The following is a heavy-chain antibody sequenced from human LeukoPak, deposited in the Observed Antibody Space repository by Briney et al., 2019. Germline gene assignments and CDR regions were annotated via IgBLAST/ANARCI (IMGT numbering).Heavy chain of an antibody. CDR1: GGSISSGDYY. D-gene: IGHD2-15*01. CDR3: ASSPWAGYCSGGSCYNSAQFDY. J-gene: IGHJ4*02. V-gene: IGHV4-30-4*01. Sequence: SETLSLTCTVSGGSISSGDYYWSWIRQPPGKGLEWIGYIYYSGSTYYNPSLKSRVTISVDTSKNQFSLKLSSVTAADTAVYYCASSPWAGYCSGGSCYNSAQFDYWGQGTLVTVSS. CDR2: IYYSGST.